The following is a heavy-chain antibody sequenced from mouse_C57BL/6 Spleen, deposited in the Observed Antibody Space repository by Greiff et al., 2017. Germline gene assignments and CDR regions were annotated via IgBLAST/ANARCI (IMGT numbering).Heavy chain of an antibody. V-gene: IGHV1-72*01. Sequence: QVHVKQPGAELVKPGASVKLSCKASGYTFTSYWMHWVKQRPGRGLEWIGRIDPNSGGTKYNEKFKSKATLTVDKPSSTAYMQLSSLTSEDSAVYYCARGLILGRLWFAYWGQGTLVTVSA. CDR3: ARGLILGRLWFAY. CDR1: GYTFTSYW. CDR2: IDPNSGGT. J-gene: IGHJ3*01. D-gene: IGHD4-1*01.